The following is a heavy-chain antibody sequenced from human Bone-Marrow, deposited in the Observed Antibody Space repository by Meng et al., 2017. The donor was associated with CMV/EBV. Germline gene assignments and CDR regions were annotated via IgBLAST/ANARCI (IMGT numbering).Heavy chain of an antibody. CDR2: ISWNSGSI. Sequence: SLKISCAASGFTFDDYAMHWVRQAPGKGLEWVSGISWNSGSIGYADSVKGRFTISRDNSKNTLYLQMNSLRAEDTAVYYCARAQTDGYSSFDYWGQGTLVTVSS. J-gene: IGHJ4*02. D-gene: IGHD5-24*01. CDR1: GFTFDDYA. V-gene: IGHV3-9*01. CDR3: ARAQTDGYSSFDY.